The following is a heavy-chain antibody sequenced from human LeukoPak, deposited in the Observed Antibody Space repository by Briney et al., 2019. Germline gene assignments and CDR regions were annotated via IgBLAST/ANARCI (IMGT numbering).Heavy chain of an antibody. CDR2: IYYSGST. Sequence: PSETLSLTCTVSGGSISSYYWSWLRQPPGEGLEGVGYIYYSGSTNYNPSLKSGVTMSVDTSKNQFSLKLSSVTAADTAVYYCARAIQYRFDPWGQGTLVTVSS. CDR1: GGSISSYY. V-gene: IGHV4-59*01. D-gene: IGHD2/OR15-2a*01. CDR3: ARAIQYRFDP. J-gene: IGHJ5*02.